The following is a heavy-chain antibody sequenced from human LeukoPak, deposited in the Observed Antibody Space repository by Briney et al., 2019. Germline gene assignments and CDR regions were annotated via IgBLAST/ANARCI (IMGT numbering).Heavy chain of an antibody. Sequence: GGSLRLSCAASGFTFSSYGMNWVRQAPGKGLEWVSYISSSSSTIYYADSVKGRFTISRDNAKNSLYLQMNSLRAEDTAVYYCAREHGLNYYMDVWGKGTTVTVSS. D-gene: IGHD5-24*01. V-gene: IGHV3-48*01. CDR2: ISSSSSTI. CDR1: GFTFSSYG. CDR3: AREHGLNYYMDV. J-gene: IGHJ6*03.